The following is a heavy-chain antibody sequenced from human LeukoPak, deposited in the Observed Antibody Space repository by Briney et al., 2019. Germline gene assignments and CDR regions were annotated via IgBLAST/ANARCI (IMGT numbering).Heavy chain of an antibody. CDR2: ISHRGST. D-gene: IGHD4-17*01. Sequence: SGGSMRLSCAASGFTFSSYAMGWVRQAPGKGLEWIGEISHRGSTNYNPSLKSRVTISIDTSKNQFSLKLSSVTAADTAIYYCARGEYGNQRSNNWFDPWGQGTLVTVSS. V-gene: IGHV4-34*01. CDR1: GFTFSSYA. J-gene: IGHJ5*02. CDR3: ARGEYGNQRSNNWFDP.